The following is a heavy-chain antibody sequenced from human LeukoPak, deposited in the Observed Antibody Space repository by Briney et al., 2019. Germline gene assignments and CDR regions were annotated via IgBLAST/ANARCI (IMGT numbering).Heavy chain of an antibody. Sequence: ASVKVSCKASGYTFTSYYMHWVRQAPGQGLEWMGIINPSGGSTSYAQKFQGRVTMTRDTSTSTVYMELSSLRSEDTAVYYCARDSEISKVASHYFDYWGQGTLVTVSS. CDR2: INPSGGST. D-gene: IGHD5-12*01. CDR3: ARDSEISKVASHYFDY. CDR1: GYTFTSYY. J-gene: IGHJ4*02. V-gene: IGHV1-46*01.